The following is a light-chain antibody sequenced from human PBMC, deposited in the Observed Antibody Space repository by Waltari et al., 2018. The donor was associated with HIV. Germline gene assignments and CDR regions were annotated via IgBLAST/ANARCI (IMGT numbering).Light chain of an antibody. J-gene: IGLJ1*01. V-gene: IGLV2-8*01. CDR2: GVN. Sequence: QSALTQPPSASGSPGQSITISCPGTSSAMSEYSYDPWYQHHPGRAPKLIIFGVNERPSGVPDRFSGSRSGYSASLTVSGLQAEDEADYYCASYRGISNPYVFGTGTKVTVL. CDR3: ASYRGISNPYV. CDR1: SSAMSEYSY.